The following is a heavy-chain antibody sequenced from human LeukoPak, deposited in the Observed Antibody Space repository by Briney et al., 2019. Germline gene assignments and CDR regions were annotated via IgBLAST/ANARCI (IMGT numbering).Heavy chain of an antibody. CDR1: GFTFSSYA. CDR2: ITGSGGST. CDR3: VSPVRDY. Sequence: PGGSLRLSRAASGFTFSSYALTWVRQAPGKGLEWVSTITGSGGSTYYADSVKGRFTISRDNSKNTLYLQMNSLRAEDTAVYYCVSPVRDYWGQGTLVTVSS. J-gene: IGHJ4*02. V-gene: IGHV3-23*01.